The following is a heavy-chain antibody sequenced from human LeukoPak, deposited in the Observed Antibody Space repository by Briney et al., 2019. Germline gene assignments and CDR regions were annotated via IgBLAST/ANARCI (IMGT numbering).Heavy chain of an antibody. CDR1: GGTFSSYA. CDR2: IIPIFGTP. D-gene: IGHD3-22*01. J-gene: IGHJ4*02. V-gene: IGHV1-69*01. CDR3: ASSKYYDSSGYYHKFDY. Sequence: ASVKVSCKASGGTFSSYAISWVRQAPGQGLEWMGGIIPIFGTPNYAQKFQGRVTITADESTSTAYMELSSLRSEDTAVYYCASSKYYDSSGYYHKFDYWGQGTLVTVSS.